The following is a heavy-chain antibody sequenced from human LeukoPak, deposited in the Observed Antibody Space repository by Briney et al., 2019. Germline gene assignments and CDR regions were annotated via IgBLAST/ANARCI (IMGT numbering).Heavy chain of an antibody. Sequence: LETLSLTCAVSGYSISSGYYWGWIRQPPGKGLEWIGSIYHSGSTYYNPSLKSRVTISVDTSKNQFSLKLSSVTAADTAVYYCARHPYYDFWSAAGFDPWGQGTLVTVSS. J-gene: IGHJ5*02. D-gene: IGHD3-3*01. CDR3: ARHPYYDFWSAAGFDP. CDR2: IYHSGST. CDR1: GYSISSGYY. V-gene: IGHV4-38-2*01.